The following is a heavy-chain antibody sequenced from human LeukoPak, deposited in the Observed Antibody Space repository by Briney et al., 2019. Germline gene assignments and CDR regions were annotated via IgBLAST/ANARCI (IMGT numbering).Heavy chain of an antibody. Sequence: SETLSLTCTVSGGSINSYWSWIRQPAGRGLEWIGRISGSGTITYNPALQSRLSISIDTSKNQFSLKLMSVTAADTAVYYCARDSGTTGEVKFDPWGQGTLVTVSS. V-gene: IGHV4-4*07. J-gene: IGHJ5*02. CDR2: ISGSGTI. CDR1: GGSINSY. CDR3: ARDSGTTGEVKFDP. D-gene: IGHD3-10*01.